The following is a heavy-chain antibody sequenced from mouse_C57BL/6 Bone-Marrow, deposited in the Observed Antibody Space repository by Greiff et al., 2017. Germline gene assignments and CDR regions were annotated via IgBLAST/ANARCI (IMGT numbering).Heavy chain of an antibody. J-gene: IGHJ1*03. D-gene: IGHD2-4*01. CDR3: ARPHYYDYGYWYFDV. Sequence: EVQLVESGPGLVKPSQSLSLTCSVTGYSITSGYYWNWIRQFPGNKLEWMGYISYDGSNNYNPSLKNRISITRDTSKNQFFLKLNSVTTEDTATYYCARPHYYDYGYWYFDVWGTGTTVTVSS. V-gene: IGHV3-6*01. CDR1: GYSITSGYY. CDR2: ISYDGSN.